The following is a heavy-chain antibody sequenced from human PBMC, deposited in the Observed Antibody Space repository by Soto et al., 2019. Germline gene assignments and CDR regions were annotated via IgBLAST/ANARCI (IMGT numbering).Heavy chain of an antibody. Sequence: GGSLRLSCAASGFTFSSYWMSWVRQAPGKGLEWVANIKQDGSEKYYVDSVKGRFTISRDNAKNSLYLQMNSLRAEDTAVYYCARLSTPYCSGGSCGPFLSSYYFDYWGQGTLVTVSS. D-gene: IGHD2-15*01. CDR3: ARLSTPYCSGGSCGPFLSSYYFDY. CDR1: GFTFSSYW. V-gene: IGHV3-7*01. J-gene: IGHJ4*02. CDR2: IKQDGSEK.